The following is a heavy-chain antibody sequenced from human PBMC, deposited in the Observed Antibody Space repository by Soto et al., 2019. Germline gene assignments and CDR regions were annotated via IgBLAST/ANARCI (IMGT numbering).Heavy chain of an antibody. J-gene: IGHJ5*02. CDR3: DTLPPRIVVGFTEIPT. Sequence: SETLSLTCAVSGGSISSSYWWTWVRQAPGKGLQWIGEIYHSGITNYNPSLRSRVSMSVDKSNNEFSLSLTSVTAADTAVYYCDTLPPRIVVGFTEIPTWGQGILVTVSS. CDR1: GGSISSSYW. CDR2: IYHSGIT. D-gene: IGHD2-21*01. V-gene: IGHV4-4*02.